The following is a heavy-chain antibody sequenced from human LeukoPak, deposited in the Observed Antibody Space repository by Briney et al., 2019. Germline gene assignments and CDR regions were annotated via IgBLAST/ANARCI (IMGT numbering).Heavy chain of an antibody. J-gene: IGHJ4*02. CDR3: ARDVELGYSYESYYFDC. CDR1: GYTFTIYY. Sequence: ASVKVSCKASGYTFTIYYMHWVRQAPGQGLEWMGIINPSGGSTSYAQKFQGRVTMTRDTSTSTVYMELSSLRSEDTAVYYCARDVELGYSYESYYFDCWGQGTLVTVSS. D-gene: IGHD5-18*01. CDR2: INPSGGST. V-gene: IGHV1-46*01.